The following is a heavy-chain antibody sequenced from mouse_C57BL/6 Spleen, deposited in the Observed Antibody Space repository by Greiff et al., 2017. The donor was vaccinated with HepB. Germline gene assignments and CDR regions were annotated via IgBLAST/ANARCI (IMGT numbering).Heavy chain of an antibody. CDR1: GYTFTSYW. V-gene: IGHV1-64*01. Sequence: VQLQQPGAELVKPGASVKLSCKASGYTFTSYWMHWVKQRPGQGLEWIGLIHPNRGSTNYNEKFKSKATLTVDKSSSTAYMQLSSLTSEDSAVYYCARGEGREYYFDYWGRGTTLTVSS. CDR2: IHPNRGST. CDR3: ARGEGREYYFDY. J-gene: IGHJ2*01.